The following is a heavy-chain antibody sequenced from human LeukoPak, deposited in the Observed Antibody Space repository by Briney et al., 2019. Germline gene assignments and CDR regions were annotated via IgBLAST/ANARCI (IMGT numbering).Heavy chain of an antibody. V-gene: IGHV1-24*01. D-gene: IGHD3-22*01. CDR2: FDPEDGET. CDR1: GYTFTGYY. Sequence: ASVKVSCKASGYTFTGYYMHWVRQAPGQGLEWMGGFDPEDGETIYAQKFQGRVTMTEDTSTDTAYMELSSLRSEDTAVYYCATGEYYDSSGYYSFDYWGQGTLVTVSS. CDR3: ATGEYYDSSGYYSFDY. J-gene: IGHJ4*02.